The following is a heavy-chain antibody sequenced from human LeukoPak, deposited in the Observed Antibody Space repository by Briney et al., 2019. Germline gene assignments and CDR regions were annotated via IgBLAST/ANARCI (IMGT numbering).Heavy chain of an antibody. CDR3: ARWYYDILTGYGRYMDV. CDR2: IKQDGSEK. V-gene: IGHV3-7*01. D-gene: IGHD3-9*01. CDR1: GFTFSSYW. J-gene: IGHJ6*03. Sequence: GGSLRLSCAAPGFTFSSYWMSWVRQAPGKGLEWVANIKQDGSEKYYVDSVKGRFTISRDNAKNSLYLQMNSLRAEDTAVYYCARWYYDILTGYGRYMDVWGKGTTVTVSS.